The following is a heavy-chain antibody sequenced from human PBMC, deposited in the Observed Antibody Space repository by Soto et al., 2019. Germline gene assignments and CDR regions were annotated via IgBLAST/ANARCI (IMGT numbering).Heavy chain of an antibody. V-gene: IGHV3-30-3*01. CDR2: ISYDGSNK. CDR1: FFTFSSYA. CDR3: ARDSSPYSSGWLLGY. D-gene: IGHD6-19*01. J-gene: IGHJ4*02. Sequence: GXSCAACFFTFSSYAIHWVRQAPGKVLEWVAVISYDGSNKYYADSVKGRFTISRDNSKNTLYLQMNSLRAEDTAVYYCARDSSPYSSGWLLGYWGQGTLVTVSS.